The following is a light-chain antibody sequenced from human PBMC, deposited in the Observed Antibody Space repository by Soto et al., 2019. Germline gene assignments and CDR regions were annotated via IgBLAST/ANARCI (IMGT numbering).Light chain of an antibody. Sequence: EIVLTQSPGTLSLSPGERATLSCRASQSVGSSFLAWYQQKPGQAPRLLIYGASSRATGIPDRFSGSGSGTDFTLTISTLEPEDFAVYYCQQYNSWPPITFGQGTRLEIK. CDR1: QSVGSSF. V-gene: IGKV3-20*01. CDR2: GAS. CDR3: QQYNSWPPIT. J-gene: IGKJ5*01.